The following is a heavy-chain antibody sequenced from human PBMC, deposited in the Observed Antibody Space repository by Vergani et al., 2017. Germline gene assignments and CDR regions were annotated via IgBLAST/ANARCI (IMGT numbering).Heavy chain of an antibody. V-gene: IGHV3-21*01. CDR3: ASSDDFWGGWSYYMDG. CDR2: ISSSSSYI. D-gene: IGHD3-3*01. Sequence: EVQLVESGGGLVKPGGSLRLSCAASGFTFSSYSMNWVRQAPGKGLEWVSSISSSSSYIYYADSVKGRFTISRDHAKNSLYLQMNSLRAEDTAVYYCASSDDFWGGWSYYMDGWGKGTTVTVSS. J-gene: IGHJ6*03. CDR1: GFTFSSYS.